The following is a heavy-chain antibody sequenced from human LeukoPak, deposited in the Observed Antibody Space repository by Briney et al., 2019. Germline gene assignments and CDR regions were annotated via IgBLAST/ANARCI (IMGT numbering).Heavy chain of an antibody. CDR3: ARDPNGDYIGAFDM. CDR1: GFTFSAYA. V-gene: IGHV3-23*01. J-gene: IGHJ3*02. CDR2: IRGGGGSA. Sequence: GSLRLSCTASGFTFSAYAMMWVRQAPGKGPEWVSAIRGGGGSAFYADSVKGRFTISRDNSKYTLFLQMNSLRPEDTAVYYCARDPNGDYIGAFDMWGPGTMVTVSS. D-gene: IGHD4-17*01.